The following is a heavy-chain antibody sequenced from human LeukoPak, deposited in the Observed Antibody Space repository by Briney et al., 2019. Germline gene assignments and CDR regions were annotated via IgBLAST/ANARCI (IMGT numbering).Heavy chain of an antibody. V-gene: IGHV4-39*07. CDR2: IYYSGTT. CDR3: ARDFSSSSTVYYYYYMDV. D-gene: IGHD6-13*01. Sequence: SETLSLTCTVSGGSISSRTYYWGWIRQPPGKGLEWIGTIYYSGTTYYNPSLKSRITIPLDTSTNQFSLKLSSVPAAGPATYYCARDFSSSSTVYYYYYMDVWGKGTTVTVSS. J-gene: IGHJ6*03. CDR1: GGSISSRTYY.